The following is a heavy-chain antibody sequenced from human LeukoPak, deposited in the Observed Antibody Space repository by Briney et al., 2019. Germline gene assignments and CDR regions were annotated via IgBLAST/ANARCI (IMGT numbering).Heavy chain of an antibody. J-gene: IGHJ4*02. V-gene: IGHV3-7*01. CDR2: IKQDGSEK. D-gene: IGHD6-13*01. Sequence: GGSLRLSCAASGFTFSSYWMSWVRQAPGKGLEWVANIKQDGSEKYYVDSVKGRFTISRDNAKNSLYLQMNSLRAEDTAVYYCAKDWGGSSWYKFVGYWGQGTLVTVFS. CDR3: AKDWGGSSWYKFVGY. CDR1: GFTFSSYW.